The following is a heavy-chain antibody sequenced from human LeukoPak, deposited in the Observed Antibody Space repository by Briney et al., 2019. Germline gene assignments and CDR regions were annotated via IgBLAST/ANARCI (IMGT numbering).Heavy chain of an antibody. CDR2: ISSSGSTI. CDR1: GFTFSDYY. V-gene: IGHV3-11*01. D-gene: IGHD5-18*01. CDR3: ARPSRYSYGYPVGY. Sequence: PGGSLRLSCAASGFTFSDYYMSWIRQAPGKGLEWVSYISSSGSTIYYADSVKGRFTISRDNAKNSLYLQMNSLRAEDTAVDYCARPSRYSYGYPVGYWGQGTLVTVSS. J-gene: IGHJ4*02.